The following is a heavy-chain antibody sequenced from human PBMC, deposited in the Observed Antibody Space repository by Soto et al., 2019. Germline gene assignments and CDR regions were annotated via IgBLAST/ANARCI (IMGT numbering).Heavy chain of an antibody. V-gene: IGHV3-15*01. Sequence: EVQLVESGGGLVKPGGSLRLSCAASGFTFSNAWMSWVRQAPGKGLEWVGRIKSKTDGGTTDYAAPVKGRFTISRDDSKNTLDLQMNSLKTEDTAVYYCTTDRENVVYGHIVVVIATDAFDIWVQGTMVTVSS. D-gene: IGHD2-21*01. CDR1: GFTFSNAW. CDR2: IKSKTDGGTT. CDR3: TTDRENVVYGHIVVVIATDAFDI. J-gene: IGHJ3*02.